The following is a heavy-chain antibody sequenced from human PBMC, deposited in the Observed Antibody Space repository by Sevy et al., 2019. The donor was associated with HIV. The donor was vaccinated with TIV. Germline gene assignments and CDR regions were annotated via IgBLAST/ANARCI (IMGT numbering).Heavy chain of an antibody. Sequence: GGSLRLSCVVSGFDIRSNYMSWVRQAPGKGLEWVSHIYAGGTAYYADTVKGRFTFPRDDSKNTVSLQMRSLRVEDSAVYYCASEYCSRGSCFFDYWGQGIQVTVSS. D-gene: IGHD2-15*01. CDR3: ASEYCSRGSCFFDY. J-gene: IGHJ4*02. CDR2: IYAGGTA. V-gene: IGHV3-53*01. CDR1: GFDIRSNY.